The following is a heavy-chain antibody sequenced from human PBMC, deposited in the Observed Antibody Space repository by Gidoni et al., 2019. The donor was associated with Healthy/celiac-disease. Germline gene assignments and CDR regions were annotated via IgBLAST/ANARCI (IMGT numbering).Heavy chain of an antibody. Sequence: EVQLLVSGGGLVQPGGSLRLSCAASGFTFSSSAMSWVRPAPGKGLEWVSASSGSGGSTYYADSVKGRFTSSRDNSKNTLYLQMNSLRAEDTAVYYCAKDRIGIGGSTPWGQGTLVTVSS. J-gene: IGHJ5*02. CDR2: SSGSGGST. CDR3: AKDRIGIGGSTP. V-gene: IGHV3-23*01. CDR1: GFTFSSSA. D-gene: IGHD3-10*01.